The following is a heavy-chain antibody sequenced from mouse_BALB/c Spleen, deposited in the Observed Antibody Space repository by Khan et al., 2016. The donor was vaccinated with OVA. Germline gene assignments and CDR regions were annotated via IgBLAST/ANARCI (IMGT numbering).Heavy chain of an antibody. CDR3: ARRTTVYAMDY. V-gene: IGHV1-4*01. Sequence: QVQLQQSGAELARPGASVKMSCKASGYTFTSNTMHWVKQRPGQGLEWIGYINPSSGFTNFNQKFKDKATLTADKSSSTAYMQLSSLTSEDSAVFYCARRTTVYAMDYWGQGTSVTGS. D-gene: IGHD1-1*01. CDR1: GYTFTSNT. CDR2: INPSSGFT. J-gene: IGHJ4*01.